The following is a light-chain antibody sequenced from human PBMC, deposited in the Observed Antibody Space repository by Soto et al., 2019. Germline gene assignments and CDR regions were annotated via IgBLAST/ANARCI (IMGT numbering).Light chain of an antibody. CDR1: SSDVGSYNR. CDR2: EVS. J-gene: IGLJ2*01. Sequence: QYALTQPPSVSGSPGQSVTISCTGTSSDVGSYNRVSWYQQPPGTAPKLMIHEVSNRPSGVPDRFSGSKSGNTASLTISGLQADDEADYYCSSYTSSSTLVFGGGTKLTVL. CDR3: SSYTSSSTLV. V-gene: IGLV2-18*02.